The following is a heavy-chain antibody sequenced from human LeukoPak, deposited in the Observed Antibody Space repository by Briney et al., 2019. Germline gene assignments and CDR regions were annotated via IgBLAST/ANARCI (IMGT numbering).Heavy chain of an antibody. V-gene: IGHV1-58*02. D-gene: IGHD2-2*01. Sequence: ASVTVSCKASGFTFTSSAMQWVRQARGQRLEWIGWIVVGSGNTNYAQKFQERVTITRDMSTSTAYMELSSLRSEDTAVYYCAADPNLDIVVPGSLGTRGATYYYYYGMDVWGQGTTVTVSS. J-gene: IGHJ6*02. CDR2: IVVGSGNT. CDR3: AADPNLDIVVPGSLGTRGATYYYYYGMDV. CDR1: GFTFTSSA.